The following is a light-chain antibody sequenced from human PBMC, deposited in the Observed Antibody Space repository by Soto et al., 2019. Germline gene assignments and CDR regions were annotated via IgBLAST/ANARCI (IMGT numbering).Light chain of an antibody. CDR1: SSNIGAAYD. Sequence: QSLLTQPPSGSGAPGQRGTISCTWGSSNIGAAYDVHGYHQLPGTAPKLLIYLNTNRPSGVPDRFSASKSGTSASLAISGLQAEDEGDYYCQSYDSSLSAVVFGGGTKLTVL. J-gene: IGLJ2*01. CDR3: QSYDSSLSAVV. V-gene: IGLV1-40*01. CDR2: LNT.